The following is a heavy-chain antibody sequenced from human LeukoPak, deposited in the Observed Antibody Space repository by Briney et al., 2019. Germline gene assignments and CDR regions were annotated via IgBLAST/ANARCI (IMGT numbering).Heavy chain of an antibody. CDR1: GRSLNTYY. CDR3: ATRKLGNDY. CDR2: IYYSGTT. Sequence: PSETLSLTCTVSGRSLNTYYWSWIRQPPGKGLEWIGNIYYSGTTNYNPSLKSRVTISVDTSKYQFSLKLNSVTAADTAVYYCATRKLGNDYWGQGTLVTVSS. D-gene: IGHD7-27*01. V-gene: IGHV4-59*01. J-gene: IGHJ4*02.